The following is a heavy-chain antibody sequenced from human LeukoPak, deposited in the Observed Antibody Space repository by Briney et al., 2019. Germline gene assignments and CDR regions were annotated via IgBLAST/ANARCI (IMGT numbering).Heavy chain of an antibody. Sequence: GGALSLSCAASGFTFSSYWMSWVRQAPGKGMEWVANIKQDGSEKYYVDSVKGRFTISRDNAKNSLYLQMNSLRAEDTAVYYCPRERVDPVFDYWGQGTLVTVSS. CDR3: PRERVDPVFDY. J-gene: IGHJ4*02. V-gene: IGHV3-7*01. CDR1: GFTFSSYW. CDR2: IKQDGSEK. D-gene: IGHD1-14*01.